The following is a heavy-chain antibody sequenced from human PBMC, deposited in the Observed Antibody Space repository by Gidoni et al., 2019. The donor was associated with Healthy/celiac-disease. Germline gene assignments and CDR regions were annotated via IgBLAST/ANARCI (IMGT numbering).Heavy chain of an antibody. CDR2: IYPVDSDT. CDR1: GYSFTSYW. V-gene: IGHV5-51*01. CDR3: ARQLNCRSGYCPFDY. D-gene: IGHD3-3*01. Sequence: EVQLVQSGAEVKTPGESLKISCKGSGYSFTSYWIGWVRQMPGKGLEWMGIIYPVDSDTRYSPSFQGQVTISADKSISTAYLQWSSLKASDTAMCYCARQLNCRSGYCPFDYWGQGTLVTVSS. J-gene: IGHJ4*02.